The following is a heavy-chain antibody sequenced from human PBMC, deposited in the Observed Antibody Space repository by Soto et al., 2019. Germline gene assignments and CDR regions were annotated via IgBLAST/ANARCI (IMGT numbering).Heavy chain of an antibody. CDR2: IVVGSGNT. CDR3: AAERLQKCTYYDFWSAPTTAFDP. Sequence: ASVKVACKAAGYGLSSYVSSWVRKATGQRLERIGWIVVGSGNTNYAQKFQERVTITRDMSTSTAYMELSSLRSEDTAVYYCAAERLQKCTYYDFWSAPTTAFDPSGQGTLVTVSS. J-gene: IGHJ5*02. D-gene: IGHD3-3*01. V-gene: IGHV1-58*02. CDR1: GYGLSSYV.